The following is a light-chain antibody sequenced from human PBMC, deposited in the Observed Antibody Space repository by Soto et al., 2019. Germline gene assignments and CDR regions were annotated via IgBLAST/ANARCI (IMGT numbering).Light chain of an antibody. Sequence: QSVLTQPPSVSGSPGQSVAISCTGTSSEVGNSNGVSWNQQAPGKAPKLIIYEVTNRPSGVPDRFSGSKSGNTSFLTISGLQAEDEADYYCSSYTSSSTYVFGTGT. CDR2: EVT. V-gene: IGLV2-18*02. CDR1: SSEVGNSNG. J-gene: IGLJ1*01. CDR3: SSYTSSSTYV.